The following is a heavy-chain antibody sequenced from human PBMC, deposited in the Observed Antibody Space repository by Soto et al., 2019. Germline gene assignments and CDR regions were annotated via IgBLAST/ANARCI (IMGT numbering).Heavy chain of an antibody. D-gene: IGHD5-18*01. Sequence: SVKVSCKASGGTFSSYAISWVRQAPGQGLEWMGGIIPIFGTANYAQKFQGRVTITADESTSTAYMELSSLRSEDTAVYYCARDHVDTAIGFDYWGQGTLVTVSS. CDR2: IIPIFGTA. J-gene: IGHJ4*02. CDR3: ARDHVDTAIGFDY. CDR1: GGTFSSYA. V-gene: IGHV1-69*13.